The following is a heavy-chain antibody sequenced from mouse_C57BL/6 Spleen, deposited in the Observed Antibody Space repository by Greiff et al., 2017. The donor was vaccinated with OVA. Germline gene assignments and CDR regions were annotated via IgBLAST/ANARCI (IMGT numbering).Heavy chain of an antibody. CDR2: IDPSDSYT. V-gene: IGHV1-50*01. D-gene: IGHD1-2*01. Sequence: QVQLKQPGAELVKPGASVKLSCKASGYTFTSYWMQWVKQRPGQGLEWIGEIDPSDSYTNYNQKFKGKATLTVDTSSSTAYMQLSSLTSEDSAVYYCARGITTANYFDYWGQGTTLTVSS. CDR3: ARGITTANYFDY. CDR1: GYTFTSYW. J-gene: IGHJ2*01.